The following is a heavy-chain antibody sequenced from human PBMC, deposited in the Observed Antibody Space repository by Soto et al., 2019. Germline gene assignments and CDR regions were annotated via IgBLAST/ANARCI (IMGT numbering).Heavy chain of an antibody. CDR2: INHSGST. CDR3: ARGRKTKYSSSSVVDY. Sequence: SETLSLTCAVYGGSFSGYYWSWIRQPPGKGLEWIGEINHSGSTNYNPSLKSRVTISVDTSKNQFSLKLSSVTAADTAVYYCARGRKTKYSSSSVVDYWGQGTLVTVSS. D-gene: IGHD6-6*01. CDR1: GGSFSGYY. J-gene: IGHJ4*02. V-gene: IGHV4-34*01.